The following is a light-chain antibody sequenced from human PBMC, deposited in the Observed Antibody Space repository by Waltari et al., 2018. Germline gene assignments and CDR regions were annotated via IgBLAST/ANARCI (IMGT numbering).Light chain of an antibody. CDR2: DVS. J-gene: IGLJ3*02. CDR1: SSAVGFYNP. Sequence: SALTQPASVSGSPGQSITLSCTGTSSAVGFYNPVSWYQQHPGKAPKLMIYDVSDRPSVVSNRFSGSKSGNTASLTISGLQAEDEADYYCNSYAGSSSWVFGGGTKLTVL. CDR3: NSYAGSSSWV. V-gene: IGLV2-14*01.